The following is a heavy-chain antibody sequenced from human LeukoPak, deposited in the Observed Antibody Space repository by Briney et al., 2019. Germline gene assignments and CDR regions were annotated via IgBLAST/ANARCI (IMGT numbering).Heavy chain of an antibody. CDR2: VYYSGIT. D-gene: IGHD4-17*01. CDR1: SGSIGTYY. CDR3: AREDPQTTVPEGMDV. Sequence: PSETLSLTCTVSSGSIGTYYWSWIRQPPGKGLEWIGYVYYSGITNYNPSLKSRVTISVDTSKNQFSLKLRSVTAADTAVYYCAREDPQTTVPEGMDVWGQGTTVTVSS. J-gene: IGHJ6*02. V-gene: IGHV4-59*01.